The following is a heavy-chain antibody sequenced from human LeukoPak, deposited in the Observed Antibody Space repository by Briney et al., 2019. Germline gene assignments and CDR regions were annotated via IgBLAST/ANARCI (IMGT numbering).Heavy chain of an antibody. D-gene: IGHD6-13*01. CDR2: INPNSGGT. CDR3: ARVIAAAGTNSFDY. J-gene: IGHJ4*02. CDR1: GYTFISYY. Sequence: ASVKVSCKGFGYTFISYYMHWVRQAPGQGLEWMGWINPNSGGTKYAQKFQGRVTMTRDTSISTAYMELSRLRSDDTAVYYCARVIAAAGTNSFDYWSQGTLVTVSS. V-gene: IGHV1-2*02.